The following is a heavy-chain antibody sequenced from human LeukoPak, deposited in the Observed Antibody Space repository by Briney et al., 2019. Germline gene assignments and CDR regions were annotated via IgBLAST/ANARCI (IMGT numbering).Heavy chain of an antibody. CDR3: ASGIAAANISPFDY. V-gene: IGHV3-23*01. CDR2: ISGGGDYT. Sequence: GGSLRLSCAASGFTFSSYAMSWVRQAPGKGLEWVSAISGGGDYTYYADSVKGRFTISRDNTKNSLYLQMNSLRAEDTAVYYCASGIAAANISPFDYWGQGTLVTVSS. D-gene: IGHD6-13*01. CDR1: GFTFSSYA. J-gene: IGHJ4*02.